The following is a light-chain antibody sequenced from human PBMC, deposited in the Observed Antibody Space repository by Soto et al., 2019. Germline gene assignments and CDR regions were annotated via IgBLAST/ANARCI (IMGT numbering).Light chain of an antibody. Sequence: ENVLTQSPATLSLSPGERATLSCRASQNVGSYLAWYQHKPGQAPRLLIHDASNRATGIPARFSGSGSGTDFTLTISSLEPGDFAVYYCQQRSNLPPTFGGGTKVEIK. J-gene: IGKJ4*01. CDR3: QQRSNLPPT. V-gene: IGKV3-11*01. CDR1: QNVGSY. CDR2: DAS.